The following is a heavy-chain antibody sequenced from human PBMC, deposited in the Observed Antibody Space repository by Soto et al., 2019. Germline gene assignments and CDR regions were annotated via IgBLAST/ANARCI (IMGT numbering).Heavy chain of an antibody. V-gene: IGHV4-34*01. CDR2: IDHSGST. CDR3: ARATTSPSILYYYYSYMDV. CDR1: GGSFSDYY. J-gene: IGHJ6*03. Sequence: QVQLQQWGAGLLKPSETLSLTCAVYGGSFSDYYWSWIRQPAWKGLEWSGEIDHSGSTNYNPSLKSRVTISVDTSKNQFSLKLTSVTAADTAVYYCARATTSPSILYYYYSYMDVWGKGTTVTVSS. D-gene: IGHD1-26*01.